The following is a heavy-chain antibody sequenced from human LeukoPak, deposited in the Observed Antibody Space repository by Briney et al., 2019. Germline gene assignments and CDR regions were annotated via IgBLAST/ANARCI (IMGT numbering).Heavy chain of an antibody. V-gene: IGHV1-18*01. D-gene: IGHD5-18*01. Sequence: ASVKVSCKASGYTFTSYGISWVRQAPGQGLEWMGWISAYNGNTNYAQKLQGSVTMTTDTSTSTAYMELRSLRSDDTAVYYCARVGRLIQLWLLSFDAFDIWGQGTMVTVSS. CDR2: ISAYNGNT. CDR1: GYTFTSYG. J-gene: IGHJ3*02. CDR3: ARVGRLIQLWLLSFDAFDI.